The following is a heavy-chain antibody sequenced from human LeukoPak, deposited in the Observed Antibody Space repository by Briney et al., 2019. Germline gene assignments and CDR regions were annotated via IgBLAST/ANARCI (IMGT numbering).Heavy chain of an antibody. V-gene: IGHV4-59*08. Sequence: SETLSLTCTVFGGPISSYYWNWIRQPPGKGLEWIGYVSYRGTTNYNPFLKSRATISIDTSTNQFSLKLSSVAAADTAVYYCARHGGSWTFDYWGQGTLVTVSS. CDR3: ARHGGSWTFDY. J-gene: IGHJ4*02. CDR2: VSYRGTT. CDR1: GGPISSYY. D-gene: IGHD6-13*01.